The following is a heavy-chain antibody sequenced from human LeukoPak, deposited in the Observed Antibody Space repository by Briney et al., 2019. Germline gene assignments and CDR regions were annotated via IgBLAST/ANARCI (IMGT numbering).Heavy chain of an antibody. CDR1: GFTFSDYY. CDR3: ARDQTLSSTSHFDY. D-gene: IGHD2-2*01. Sequence: NPGGSLRLSCAASGFTFSDYYMSWIRQAPGKGLEWVSYISSSGSTIYYADSVKGRFTISRDNAKNSLYLQMNSLRAEDTAVYYCARDQTLSSTSHFDYWGQGTLVTVSS. J-gene: IGHJ4*02. V-gene: IGHV3-11*01. CDR2: ISSSGSTI.